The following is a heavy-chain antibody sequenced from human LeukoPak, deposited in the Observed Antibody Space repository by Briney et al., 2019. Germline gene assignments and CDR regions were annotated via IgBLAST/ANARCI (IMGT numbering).Heavy chain of an antibody. CDR2: ISYDGSNK. Sequence: GGSLRLSCAASGFTFSSYAMHWVRQAPGKGLEWVAVISYDGSNKYYADSVKGRFTISRDNSKNTLYLQMNSLRAEDTAVYYCARDQDVVVPAATPLDYWGQGTLVTVSS. D-gene: IGHD2-2*02. V-gene: IGHV3-30-3*01. CDR3: ARDQDVVVPAATPLDY. CDR1: GFTFSSYA. J-gene: IGHJ4*02.